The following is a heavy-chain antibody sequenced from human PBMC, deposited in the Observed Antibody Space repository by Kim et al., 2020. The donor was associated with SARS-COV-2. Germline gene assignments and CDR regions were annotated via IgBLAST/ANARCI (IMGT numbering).Heavy chain of an antibody. J-gene: IGHJ4*02. V-gene: IGHV3-30*18. CDR3: AKDVAVQRFMHWPSTVDN. CDR2: ITYDGTKT. Sequence: GGSLRLSCSVSGVTLESYGFQWVRQAPGKGLEWLGCITYDGTKTEYSEAVRGRFTISRDTAGKTVYLQMDSLRSDDTAVYYCAKDVAVQRFMHWPSTVDNWGPGASVTVSP. CDR1: GVTLESYG. D-gene: IGHD1-1*01.